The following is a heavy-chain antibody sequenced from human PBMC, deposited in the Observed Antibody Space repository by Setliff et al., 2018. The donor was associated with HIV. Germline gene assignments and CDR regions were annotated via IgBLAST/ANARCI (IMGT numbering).Heavy chain of an antibody. V-gene: IGHV3-20*04. D-gene: IGHD2-15*01. Sequence: GGSLSLSCAASGFTFEDYAMSWVRQVPGKRLEWISGINWNGGNKGYGDSVKGRFTISRDNAKNFLYLQMNSLRAEDTALYYCARVDCSGGTCYSANYYYYDAMDVWGQGTTVTVSS. CDR3: ARVDCSGGTCYSANYYYYDAMDV. J-gene: IGHJ6*02. CDR1: GFTFEDYA. CDR2: INWNGGNK.